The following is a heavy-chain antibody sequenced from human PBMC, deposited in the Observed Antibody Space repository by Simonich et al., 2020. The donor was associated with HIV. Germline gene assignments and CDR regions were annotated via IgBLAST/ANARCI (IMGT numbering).Heavy chain of an antibody. CDR3: ARGGYGFVYLDY. CDR1: GFTFSNYW. Sequence: EVQLVESGGGLVQPGGSLRLSCAASGFTFSNYWMSWVRQAPGKGLGWVAHIKQDGSEKDYVDSVKGRFTISRDNTKNSLYLQMNSLRAEDTAVYYCARGGYGFVYLDYWGQGTLVTVSS. D-gene: IGHD5-18*01. J-gene: IGHJ4*02. V-gene: IGHV3-7*01. CDR2: IKQDGSEK.